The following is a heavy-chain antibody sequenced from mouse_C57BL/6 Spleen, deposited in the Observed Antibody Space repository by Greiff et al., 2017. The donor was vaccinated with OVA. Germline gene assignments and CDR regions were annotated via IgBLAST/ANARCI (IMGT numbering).Heavy chain of an antibody. D-gene: IGHD3-3*01. J-gene: IGHJ3*01. Sequence: EVKLMESGEGLVKPGGSLKLSCAASGFTFSSYAMSWVRQTPEKRLEWVAYISSGGDYIYYADTVKGRFTISRDNARNTLYLQMSSLKSEDTAMYYCTRGEGTGFAYWGQGTLVTVSA. V-gene: IGHV5-9-1*02. CDR1: GFTFSSYA. CDR3: TRGEGTGFAY. CDR2: ISSGGDYI.